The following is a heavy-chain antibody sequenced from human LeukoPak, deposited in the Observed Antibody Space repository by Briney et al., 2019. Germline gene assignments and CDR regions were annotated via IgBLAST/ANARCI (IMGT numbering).Heavy chain of an antibody. D-gene: IGHD3-16*01. CDR3: VRGGGSFDY. CDR1: GDSISSNSAA. Sequence: SQTLSLTCAISGDSISSNSAAWNWIRQSPSRGLEWLGRTYYRSKWYIEYAVSVKSRLTINPDTSKNQFSLQLTSVTPDDTAVYYCVRGGGSFDYWGQGTLVTVSS. CDR2: TYYRSKWYI. J-gene: IGHJ4*02. V-gene: IGHV6-1*01.